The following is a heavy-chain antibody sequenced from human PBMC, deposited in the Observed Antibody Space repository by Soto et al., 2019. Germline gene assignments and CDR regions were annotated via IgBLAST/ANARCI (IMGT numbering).Heavy chain of an antibody. CDR2: TYYKSKWNN. CDR1: VDSVSSNSSA. J-gene: IGHJ6*02. CDR3: TGITWFRGMEV. D-gene: IGHD3-10*01. Sequence: SHTLPLTYSISVDSVSSNSSAWNWIRQSPSRGLEWLGRTYYKSKWNNDYALSVKSRITINPDTSKNQFSLHLYSVTPEDTAVYYGTGITWFRGMEVWGQGTPVTVSS. V-gene: IGHV6-1*01.